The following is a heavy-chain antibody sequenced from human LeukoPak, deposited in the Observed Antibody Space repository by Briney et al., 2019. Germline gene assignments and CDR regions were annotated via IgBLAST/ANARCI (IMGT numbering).Heavy chain of an antibody. J-gene: IGHJ5*02. CDR1: GFTFSNYW. D-gene: IGHD3-22*01. Sequence: GGSLRLSCAASGFTFSNYWMHSVRQAPGKGRVCVSRINSDGINTSYADSVKGRFTISRDNAKNTLNLQMNSLRAEDTAVYYCARDLGQYYDTSDNWFDLWGQGTLVTVSS. V-gene: IGHV3-74*01. CDR3: ARDLGQYYDTSDNWFDL. CDR2: INSDGINT.